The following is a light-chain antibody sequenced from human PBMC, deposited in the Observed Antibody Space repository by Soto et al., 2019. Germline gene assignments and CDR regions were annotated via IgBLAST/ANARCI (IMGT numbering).Light chain of an antibody. Sequence: EIVMTQSPATLSVSPGERATLSCRASQSVSSKLAWYQQKPGQAPRLLIYGASTRATGILARFSGSGSGTECTLTLIILQSEHFALCYCQQYNKWPLLFGGVTKVEIK. CDR1: QSVSSK. V-gene: IGKV3-15*01. CDR3: QQYNKWPLL. CDR2: GAS. J-gene: IGKJ4*01.